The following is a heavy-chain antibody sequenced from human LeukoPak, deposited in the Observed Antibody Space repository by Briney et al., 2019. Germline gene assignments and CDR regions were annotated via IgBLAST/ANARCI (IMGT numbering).Heavy chain of an antibody. CDR2: IIPIFGTA. CDR3: ARVYSSSDGWFDP. V-gene: IGHV1-69*06. Sequence: SVKVSCKASGGTFSSYAISWVRQAPGRGLEWMGRIIPIFGTANYAQKFQGRVTITADKSTSTAYMELSSLRSEDTAVYYCARVYSSSDGWFDPWGQGTLVTVSS. J-gene: IGHJ5*02. D-gene: IGHD6-6*01. CDR1: GGTFSSYA.